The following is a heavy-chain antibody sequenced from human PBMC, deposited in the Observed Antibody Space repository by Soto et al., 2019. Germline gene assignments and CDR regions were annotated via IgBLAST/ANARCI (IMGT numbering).Heavy chain of an antibody. CDR2: IDPSDSQT. CDR1: GYSFASYW. V-gene: IGHV5-10-1*01. CDR3: ARQVYDSDTGPNFQYYFDS. D-gene: IGHD3-22*01. J-gene: IGHJ4*02. Sequence: GESLKISCKGSGYSFASYWITWVRQKPGKGLEWMGRIDPSDSQTYYSPSFRGHVTISVTKSITTVFLQWSSLRASDTAMYYCARQVYDSDTGPNFQYYFDSWGQGTPVTVSS.